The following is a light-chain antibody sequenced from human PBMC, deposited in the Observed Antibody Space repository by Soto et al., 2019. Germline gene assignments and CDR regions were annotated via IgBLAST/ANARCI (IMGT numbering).Light chain of an antibody. CDR2: GNS. V-gene: IGLV1-40*01. CDR3: QFYDSSLSGNWV. Sequence: QSVLTQPPSVSGAPGQRVTISCTGSSSNIGAGYDVHWYQQLPGTPPKLLIYGNSNRPSGVPDRFSGSKSGTSASLAITGLQAEDEADYYCQFYDSSLSGNWVFGGGTKVTVL. CDR1: SSNIGAGYD. J-gene: IGLJ3*02.